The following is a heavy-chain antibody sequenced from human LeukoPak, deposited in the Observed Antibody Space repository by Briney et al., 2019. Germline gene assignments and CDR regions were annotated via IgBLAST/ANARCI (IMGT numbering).Heavy chain of an antibody. V-gene: IGHV4-59*08. CDR2: IFYSGSA. D-gene: IGHD2-21*01. J-gene: IGHJ4*02. CDR3: ARGLWGDY. Sequence: PSETLSLTCTVSGGSISSYSWIWIRQPPGKGLEWIGYIFYSGSASYNPSLKSRVTISVDTSKNQFSLKLTSVTATDTAVYYCARGLWGDYWGQGTLVTVSS. CDR1: GGSISSYS.